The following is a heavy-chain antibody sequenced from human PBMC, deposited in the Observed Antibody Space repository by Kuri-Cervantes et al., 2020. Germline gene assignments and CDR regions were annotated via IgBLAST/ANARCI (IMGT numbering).Heavy chain of an antibody. J-gene: IGHJ4*02. CDR3: ARVRGYNWNDGEPLDY. CDR2: ITESGYST. V-gene: IGHV3-66*02. CDR1: GFTSSDYH. Sequence: LSLTCAASGFTSSDYHMDWVHQAPGKGLEWVSAITESGYSTYYADSVKGRFTISRDNSKNTLYLQMNSLRAEDTAVYYCARVRGYNWNDGEPLDYWGQGTLVTVSS. D-gene: IGHD1-20*01.